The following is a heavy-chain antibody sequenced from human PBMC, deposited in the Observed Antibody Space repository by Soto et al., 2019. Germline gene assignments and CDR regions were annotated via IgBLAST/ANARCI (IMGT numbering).Heavy chain of an antibody. CDR2: INPNSGGT. J-gene: IGHJ6*02. D-gene: IGHD1-26*01. CDR3: ASEMGGYGMDV. CDR1: GYTFTCYY. V-gene: IGHV1-2*04. Sequence: GASAKVSCKASGYTFTCYYMHWARQAPGQGLEWMGWINPNSGGTNYAQKIQGWVTMTKDTSISTAYMELSRLRSDETAVYYCASEMGGYGMDVWGQGTTVTVSS.